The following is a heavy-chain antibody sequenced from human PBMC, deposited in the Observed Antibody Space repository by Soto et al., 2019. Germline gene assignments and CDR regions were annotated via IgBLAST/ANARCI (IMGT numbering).Heavy chain of an antibody. Sequence: ASVKVSCKASGYTFTGYDMHWVRQAPGQGLEWLGWINPNSGGTNYAQKFQGRVTMTRDTSISTAYMELSRLRSDDTAVYSCARAAAGPIVVVPAALIWGQGTMVTVSS. J-gene: IGHJ3*02. CDR1: GYTFTGYD. V-gene: IGHV1-2*02. CDR2: INPNSGGT. CDR3: ARAAAGPIVVVPAALI. D-gene: IGHD2-2*01.